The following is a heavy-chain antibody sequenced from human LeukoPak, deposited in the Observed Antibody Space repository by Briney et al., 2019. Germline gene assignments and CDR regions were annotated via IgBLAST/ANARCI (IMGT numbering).Heavy chain of an antibody. V-gene: IGHV3-23*01. D-gene: IGHD3-10*01. Sequence: GGSLRLSCSASGFTLRSYAMGWVRQAPGKGLEWVSAISDTGDKTYYADSVKGRFTISRDNSRNTLYLQVSRLRAEDTALFYCAKMTDSTPYSSGTFDSWGQGTLVTVSS. CDR3: AKMTDSTPYSSGTFDS. J-gene: IGHJ4*02. CDR1: GFTLRSYA. CDR2: ISDTGDKT.